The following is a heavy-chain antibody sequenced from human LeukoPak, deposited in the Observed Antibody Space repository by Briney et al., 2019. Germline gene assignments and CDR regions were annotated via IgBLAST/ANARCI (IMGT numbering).Heavy chain of an antibody. Sequence: GGSLRLSCAASGFTFSSYAMSWVRQAPGKGLEWVSAISGSGGSTYYADSVKGRFTISRDNSKNTLYLQMNSLRAKDTAVYYCAKDHGITMVRGPDSPSAVDYWGQGTLVTVSS. V-gene: IGHV3-23*01. CDR3: AKDHGITMVRGPDSPSAVDY. D-gene: IGHD3-10*01. J-gene: IGHJ4*02. CDR2: ISGSGGST. CDR1: GFTFSSYA.